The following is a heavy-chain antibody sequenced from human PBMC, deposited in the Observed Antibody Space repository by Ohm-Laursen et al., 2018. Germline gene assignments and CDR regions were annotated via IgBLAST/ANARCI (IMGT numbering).Heavy chain of an antibody. CDR1: GFTFSSYW. Sequence: SLRLSCTASGFTFSSYWMSWVRQAPGKGLEWVANIKQDGSEKYYVDSVKGRFTISRDNAKNSLYLQMNSLRAEDTAVYYCARLKGSPYFDYWGQGTLVTVSS. CDR3: ARLKGSPYFDY. J-gene: IGHJ4*02. CDR2: IKQDGSEK. V-gene: IGHV3-7*01. D-gene: IGHD1-26*01.